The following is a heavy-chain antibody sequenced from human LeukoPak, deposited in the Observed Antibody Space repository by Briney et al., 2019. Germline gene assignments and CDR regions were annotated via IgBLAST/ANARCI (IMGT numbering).Heavy chain of an antibody. CDR3: ARGPEPKSITMVRGVNFQRTKNWFDP. D-gene: IGHD3-10*01. J-gene: IGHJ5*02. CDR2: INHSGST. CDR1: GGSFSGYY. Sequence: PSETLSLTCAVYGGSFSGYYWSWIRQPPGKGLEWIGEINHSGSTNYNPSLKSRVTISVDTSKNQFSLKLRSVTAADTAVYYCARGPEPKSITMVRGVNFQRTKNWFDPWGQGILVTVSS. V-gene: IGHV4-34*01.